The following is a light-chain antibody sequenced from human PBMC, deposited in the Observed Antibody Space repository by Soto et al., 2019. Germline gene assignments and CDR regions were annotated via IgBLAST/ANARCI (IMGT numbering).Light chain of an antibody. V-gene: IGLV7-46*01. CDR3: LLSYNGGRV. Sequence: QAVVTQEPSLTVSPGGTVTLTCGSSTGAVTSGHYPYWFQQKPGQAPKTLIYDTRDKHSWTPARFSGSLLGGKAALTLSGAQPEDEAEYYCLLSYNGGRVFGGGTKVTVL. J-gene: IGLJ3*02. CDR2: DTR. CDR1: TGAVTSGHY.